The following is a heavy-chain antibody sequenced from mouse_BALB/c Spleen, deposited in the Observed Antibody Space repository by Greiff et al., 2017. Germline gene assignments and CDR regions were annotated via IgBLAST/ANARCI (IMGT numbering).Heavy chain of an antibody. Sequence: EVKLVESGAELVKPGASVKLSCTASGFNIKDTYMHWVKQRPEQGLEWIGRIDPANGNTKYDPKFQGKATITADTSSNTAYLQLSSLTSEDTAVYYCARRWFAYWGQGTLVTVSA. J-gene: IGHJ3*01. CDR1: GFNIKDTY. CDR2: IDPANGNT. CDR3: ARRWFAY. V-gene: IGHV14-3*02.